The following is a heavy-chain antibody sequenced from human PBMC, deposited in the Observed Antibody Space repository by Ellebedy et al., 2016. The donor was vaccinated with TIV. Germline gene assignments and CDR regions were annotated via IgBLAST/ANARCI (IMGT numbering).Heavy chain of an antibody. D-gene: IGHD6-19*01. V-gene: IGHV3-23*01. Sequence: GESLKISCAASGFTFSSHSMNWVRQAPGKGLEWVSAISGSGGSTYYADSVKGRFTISRDNSKNTLYLQMNSLRAEDTAVYYCANHPIQQWLMYYFDYWGQGTLVTVSS. J-gene: IGHJ4*02. CDR3: ANHPIQQWLMYYFDY. CDR2: ISGSGGST. CDR1: GFTFSSHS.